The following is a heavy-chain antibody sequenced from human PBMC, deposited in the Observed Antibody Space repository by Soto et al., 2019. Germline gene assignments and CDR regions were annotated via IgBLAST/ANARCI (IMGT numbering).Heavy chain of an antibody. Sequence: ASVTVSCKASGGTFSSYTISWVRQAPGQGLEWMGRIIPILGIANYAQKFQGRVTITADKSTSTAYMELSSLRSEDTAVYYCARGPGSGSIDYWGQGTLVTVSS. CDR2: IIPILGIA. CDR1: GGTFSSYT. J-gene: IGHJ4*02. D-gene: IGHD3-10*01. CDR3: ARGPGSGSIDY. V-gene: IGHV1-69*02.